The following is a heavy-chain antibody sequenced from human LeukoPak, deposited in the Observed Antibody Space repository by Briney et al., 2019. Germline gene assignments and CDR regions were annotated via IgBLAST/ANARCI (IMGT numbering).Heavy chain of an antibody. V-gene: IGHV3-21*01. J-gene: IGHJ1*01. CDR1: GFTFSSYS. Sequence: GGSLRLSCAASGFTFSSYSMNWVCQGPGKGLEWGSSISSSISYIYYADSVKGRFTISRDNAKNSLYLQMNSLRAEDTAVYYCARPCGGDCYSSTFQHWGQGTLVTVSS. D-gene: IGHD2-21*02. CDR3: ARPCGGDCYSSTFQH. CDR2: ISSSISYI.